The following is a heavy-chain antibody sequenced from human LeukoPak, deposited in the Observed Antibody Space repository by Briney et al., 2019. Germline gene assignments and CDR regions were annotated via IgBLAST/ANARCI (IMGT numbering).Heavy chain of an antibody. CDR2: IYYDGSS. J-gene: IGHJ4*02. Sequence: PSQTLSLTCTVSGASISSGDYYWSRIRQSPGKGLEWIGYIYYDGSSYYNPSLKSRITISIDTSKDQFSLKVSSVTAADTAVYYCARRSRDGYIFDYWGQGTLVTVSS. V-gene: IGHV4-30-4*01. D-gene: IGHD5-24*01. CDR3: ARRSRDGYIFDY. CDR1: GASISSGDYY.